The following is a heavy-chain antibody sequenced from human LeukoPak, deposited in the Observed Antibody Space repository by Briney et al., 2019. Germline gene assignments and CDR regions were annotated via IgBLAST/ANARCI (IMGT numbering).Heavy chain of an antibody. CDR3: AKSDRGDSSGYCHY. Sequence: TGGSLRPSCAASGFTFSNYAMSWVRQAPGKGLEWVSIISGGGGSTYYADSVKGRFTISRDNSKNTLYLQMNSLRAEDTAVYYCAKSDRGDSSGYCHYWGQGALVTVSS. CDR2: ISGGGGST. V-gene: IGHV3-23*01. CDR1: GFTFSNYA. J-gene: IGHJ4*02. D-gene: IGHD3-22*01.